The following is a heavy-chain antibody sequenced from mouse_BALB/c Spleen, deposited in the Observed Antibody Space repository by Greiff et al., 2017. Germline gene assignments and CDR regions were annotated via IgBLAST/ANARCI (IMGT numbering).Heavy chain of an antibody. CDR1: GFNIKDYY. CDR3: ASRVTAARYCFDY. Sequence: EVQLQQSGAELVRPGALVKLSCKASGFNIKDYYMHWVKQRPEQGLEWIGWIDPENGNTIYDPKFQGKASITADTSSNTAYLQLSSLTSEDTAVYCCASRVTAARYCFDYWGQGTTLTVSA. D-gene: IGHD1-2*01. CDR2: IDPENGNT. J-gene: IGHJ2*01. V-gene: IGHV14-1*02.